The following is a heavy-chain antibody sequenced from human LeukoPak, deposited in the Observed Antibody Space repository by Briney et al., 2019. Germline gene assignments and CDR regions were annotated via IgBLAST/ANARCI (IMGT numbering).Heavy chain of an antibody. Sequence: GASVKVSCKASGYTFTGYYMHWVRQAPGQGLEWMGWINPNSGGTNYAQKFQGWVTMTRDTSISTAYMELSRLRSDDTAVYYCARDGCTPGIYGMDVWGQGTTVTVSS. CDR3: ARDGCTPGIYGMDV. CDR2: INPNSGGT. CDR1: GYTFTGYY. V-gene: IGHV1-2*04. D-gene: IGHD6-19*01. J-gene: IGHJ6*02.